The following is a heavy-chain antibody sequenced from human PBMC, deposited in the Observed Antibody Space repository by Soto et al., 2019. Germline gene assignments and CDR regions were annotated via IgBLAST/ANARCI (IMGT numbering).Heavy chain of an antibody. D-gene: IGHD6-19*01. V-gene: IGHV4-31*11. CDR1: VVSISSPGYY. Sequence: SETLSLTCAFSVVSISSPGYYCTWIRQHPWKGLEWIGYIYYSGGTSYNPSLNSRLAISVDTSKNHFSLKLSSVTAADTAVYYCARDRGSRSGWYLDVWSQATPVTVSX. J-gene: IGHJ6*02. CDR3: ARDRGSRSGWYLDV. CDR2: IYYSGGT.